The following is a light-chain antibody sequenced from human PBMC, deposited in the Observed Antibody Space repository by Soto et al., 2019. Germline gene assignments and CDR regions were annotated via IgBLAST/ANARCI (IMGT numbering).Light chain of an antibody. CDR1: ESVSTN. J-gene: IGKJ1*01. V-gene: IGKV3-15*01. CDR3: QQYNNWPRT. Sequence: EVEMTQSPATLSLAPGERVTLSCRASESVSTNLAWYQQKAGQAPRLLIYGASTRATGIPARFSGSGSGTDFTLTISSLQSEDFAVYYCQQYNNWPRTFGQGTKVDI. CDR2: GAS.